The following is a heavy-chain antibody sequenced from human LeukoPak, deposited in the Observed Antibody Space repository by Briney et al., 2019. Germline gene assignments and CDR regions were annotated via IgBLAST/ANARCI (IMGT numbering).Heavy chain of an antibody. Sequence: GGSLRLSCEASGSTFGNYAMNWVRQAPGKGLEWVSTISGTGSSTYYADSAKGRFTISRDNSKDTLFLQLNSVTAADTAMYFCAKASVAIPQYCNSWGQGTLVTVSS. D-gene: IGHD2-2*02. J-gene: IGHJ5*02. CDR2: ISGTGSST. CDR3: AKASVAIPQYCNS. V-gene: IGHV3-23*01. CDR1: GSTFGNYA.